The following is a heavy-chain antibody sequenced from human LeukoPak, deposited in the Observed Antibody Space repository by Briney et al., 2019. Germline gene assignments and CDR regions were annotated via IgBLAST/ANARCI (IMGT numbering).Heavy chain of an antibody. V-gene: IGHV3-21*01. Sequence: GGSLRLSCAASGFTFSSYSMNWVRQAPGKGLEWVSSISSSSSYIYYADSVKGRFTISRDNAKNSLYLQMNSLRAEDTAVYYCARVLKGYCSSTSCYLRRARDRYYYYYMDVWGKGTTVTVSS. CDR1: GFTFSSYS. CDR3: ARVLKGYCSSTSCYLRRARDRYYYYYMDV. D-gene: IGHD2-2*01. CDR2: ISSSSSYI. J-gene: IGHJ6*03.